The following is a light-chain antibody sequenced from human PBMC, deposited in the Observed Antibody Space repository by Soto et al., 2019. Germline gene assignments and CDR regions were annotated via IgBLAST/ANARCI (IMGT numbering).Light chain of an antibody. J-gene: IGKJ1*01. CDR2: GAS. Sequence: EIVLTQSPGTVSLSPGERATLSCRASQSLSSAYLAWYQQKPGQAPRLLIYGASTRATGIPDRFSGSGSGTDFTLTISRLEPEDFAVYYCQRYGITLWTFGQGTKVDIK. V-gene: IGKV3-20*01. CDR1: QSLSSAY. CDR3: QRYGITLWT.